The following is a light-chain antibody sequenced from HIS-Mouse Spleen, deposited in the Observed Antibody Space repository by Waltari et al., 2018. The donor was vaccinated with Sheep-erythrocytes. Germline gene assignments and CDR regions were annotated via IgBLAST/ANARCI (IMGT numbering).Light chain of an antibody. CDR3: CSYAGSSTPWV. CDR2: EGC. J-gene: IGLJ3*02. Sequence: QSALTQPASVSGSPGQSTTLSCTGPSSDAGGYNLVSGYQQHPGKPPKLMIYEGCKRPSGVSNLFSGSKSGNTASLTISGLQAEDEADYYCCSYAGSSTPWVFGGGTKLTVL. V-gene: IGLV2-23*01. CDR1: SSDAGGYNL.